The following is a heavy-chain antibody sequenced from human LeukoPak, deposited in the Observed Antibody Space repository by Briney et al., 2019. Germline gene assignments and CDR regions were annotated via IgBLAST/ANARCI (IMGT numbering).Heavy chain of an antibody. CDR3: AKDRSYDFWSGYSGVGDY. J-gene: IGHJ4*02. Sequence: GESLKISCAASGLTLSDYWMHWVRQAPGKGLVWVSRINSDGSSISYADSVKGRFTISRDNAKNTLYLQMNSLRAEDTAVYYCAKDRSYDFWSGYSGVGDYWGQGTLVTVSS. V-gene: IGHV3-74*01. CDR1: GLTLSDYW. D-gene: IGHD3-3*01. CDR2: INSDGSSI.